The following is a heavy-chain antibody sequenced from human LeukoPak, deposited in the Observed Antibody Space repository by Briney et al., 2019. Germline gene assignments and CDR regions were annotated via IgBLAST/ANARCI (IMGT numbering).Heavy chain of an antibody. CDR3: ARDPGSRLREYYFDY. Sequence: PGGSLRLSCAASGFTFSSYWMSWVRQAPGKGLEWVANIKQDGSEKYYVDSVKGRFTISRDNAKNSLYLQMNSLRAEDTAVYYCARDPGSRLREYYFDYWGQGTLVTVSS. J-gene: IGHJ4*02. V-gene: IGHV3-7*01. CDR1: GFTFSSYW. D-gene: IGHD1-26*01. CDR2: IKQDGSEK.